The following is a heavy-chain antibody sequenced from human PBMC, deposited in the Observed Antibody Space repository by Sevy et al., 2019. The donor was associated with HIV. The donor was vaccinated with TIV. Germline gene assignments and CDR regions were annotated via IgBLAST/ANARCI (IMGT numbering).Heavy chain of an antibody. V-gene: IGHV3-33*04. Sequence: GGSLRLSCAASGFTFNIYGMHRVRQAPSKGLEWVAVIWKDGHNKFYADSVRGRFTFSRDNSRSTLSLQMDSLRVEDTAVYYCVREKGPFTAFDIWGQGTMVTVSS. D-gene: IGHD3-16*01. CDR3: VREKGPFTAFDI. CDR1: GFTFNIYG. J-gene: IGHJ3*02. CDR2: IWKDGHNK.